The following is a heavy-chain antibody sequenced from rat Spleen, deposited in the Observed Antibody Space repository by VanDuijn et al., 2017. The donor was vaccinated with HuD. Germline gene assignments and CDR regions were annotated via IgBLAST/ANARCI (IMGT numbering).Heavy chain of an antibody. V-gene: IGHV3-3*01. J-gene: IGHJ2*01. D-gene: IGHD1-6*01. CDR2: IDSAGST. CDR1: AYSITSSYR. Sequence: EVQLQESGPGLVKPSQSLSLTCSVAAYSITSSYRWNWIRQFPGNKLEWMGYIDSAGSTNYNPSLKSRISITRDTSKNQFFLQVNSVTTEETATYYCARSRYTPDYYYEGFFDYWGQGVMVTVSS. CDR3: ARSRYTPDYYYEGFFDY.